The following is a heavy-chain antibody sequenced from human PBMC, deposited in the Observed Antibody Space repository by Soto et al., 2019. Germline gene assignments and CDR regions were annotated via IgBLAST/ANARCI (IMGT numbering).Heavy chain of an antibody. CDR3: AKDLVLYSSSSPHYFDY. Sequence: GGSLRLSCAASGFTFSSYAMSWVRQAPGKGLECISVISGCGGSTYYADSVKGRFTISRDNSKNTLYLQMNSLRAEDSATYYCAKDLVLYSSSSPHYFDYWGQGSLVTVSS. CDR2: ISGCGGST. J-gene: IGHJ4*02. CDR1: GFTFSSYA. V-gene: IGHV3-23*01. D-gene: IGHD6-6*01.